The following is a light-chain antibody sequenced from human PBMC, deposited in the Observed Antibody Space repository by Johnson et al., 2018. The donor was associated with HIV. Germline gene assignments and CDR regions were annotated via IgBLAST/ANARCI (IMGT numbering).Light chain of an antibody. CDR2: ESN. J-gene: IGLJ1*01. CDR1: SSNIGNNY. CDR3: GTWDNSLSSYV. V-gene: IGLV1-51*02. Sequence: QSVLTQPPSVSAAPGQKVTISCSGSSSNIGNNYVAWYQQLPGTAPKLLIYESNKRRPSGTPDRFSGSKSGTSATLGITGLQTGDEADYYCGTWDNSLSSYVFGTGTKVTVL.